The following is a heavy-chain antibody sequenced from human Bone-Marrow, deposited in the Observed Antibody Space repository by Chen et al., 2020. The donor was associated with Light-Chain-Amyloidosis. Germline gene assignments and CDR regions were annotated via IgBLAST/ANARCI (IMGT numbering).Heavy chain of an antibody. CDR1: GYTFPNYW. J-gene: IGHJ4*02. CDR3: ARRRDGYNFDY. Sequence: EVQLEQSGPAVKKPGESLKISCKRSGYTFPNYWIGCVRQMPGKGLEWMGVIYPDDSDARYSPSFEGQVTISADKSITTAYLQWRSLKASDTAMYYCARRRDGYNFDYWGQGTLVTVSS. CDR2: IYPDDSDA. V-gene: IGHV5-51*01. D-gene: IGHD5-12*01.